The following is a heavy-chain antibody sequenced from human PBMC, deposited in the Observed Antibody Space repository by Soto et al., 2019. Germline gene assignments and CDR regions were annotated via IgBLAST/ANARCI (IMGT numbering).Heavy chain of an antibody. D-gene: IGHD6-13*01. CDR2: IYYSGST. V-gene: IGHV4-31*03. CDR3: ARGGIAAAAPPDY. Sequence: SETLSLTCNVSGGSFSPNYWSWIRQHPGKGLEWIGYIYYSGSTYYNPSLKSRVTISVDTSKNQFSLKLSSVTAADTAVYYCARGGIAAAAPPDYWGQGTLVTVSS. CDR1: GGSFSPNY. J-gene: IGHJ4*02.